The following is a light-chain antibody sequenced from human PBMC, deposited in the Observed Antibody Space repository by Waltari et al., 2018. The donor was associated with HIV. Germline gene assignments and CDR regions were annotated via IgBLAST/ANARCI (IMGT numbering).Light chain of an antibody. CDR1: NSNVGSNP. CDR2: SNN. V-gene: IGLV1-44*01. CDR3: AARDDSLNAWV. J-gene: IGLJ3*02. Sequence: QSVLTQPPSASGTPGRRVTISCSGNNSNVGSNPVNWYRQFPGTAPKLLMFSNNQRPSGVPDRFSGSKSGTSASLAIRGLKSEDEADYYCAARDDSLNAWVFGGGTKVTVL.